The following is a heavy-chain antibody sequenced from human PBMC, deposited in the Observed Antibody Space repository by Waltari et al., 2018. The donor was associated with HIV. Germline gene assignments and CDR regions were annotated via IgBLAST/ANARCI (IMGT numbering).Heavy chain of an antibody. CDR3: ARGYCSSRACYTGSWFDP. D-gene: IGHD2-8*01. Sequence: QLQLQESGPGLVKPSETVSLICTVSGGSLSSNSYYRGWIRQPPGKGLEWIGSVYYSGSTYYNPSLKSRVTISVDTPKNHFSLKLTSMTATDSAVYYCARGYCSSRACYTGSWFDPWGQGTLVTVSS. CDR2: VYYSGST. J-gene: IGHJ5*02. V-gene: IGHV4-39*02. CDR1: GGSLSSNSYY.